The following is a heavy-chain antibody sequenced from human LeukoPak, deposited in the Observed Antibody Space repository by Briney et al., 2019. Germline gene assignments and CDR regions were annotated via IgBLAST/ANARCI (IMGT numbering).Heavy chain of an antibody. V-gene: IGHV1-18*01. CDR2: ISAYNGNT. J-gene: IGHJ3*02. CDR1: GYTFTSYG. CDR3: ARVLTGGYLKLWSPDDGAFDI. Sequence: ASVKVSCKASGYTFTSYGISWVRQAPGQGLEWMGWISAYNGNTNYAQKLQGRVTMTTDTSTSTAYMELRSLRSDDTAVYYCARVLTGGYLKLWSPDDGAFDIWGQGTMVTVSS. D-gene: IGHD5-18*01.